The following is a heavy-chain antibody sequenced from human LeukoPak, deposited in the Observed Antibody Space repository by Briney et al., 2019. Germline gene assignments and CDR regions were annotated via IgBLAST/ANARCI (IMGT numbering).Heavy chain of an antibody. V-gene: IGHV3-23*01. J-gene: IGHJ4*02. D-gene: IGHD1-26*01. CDR2: ISGSGGTT. Sequence: PPGGSLRLSCAASGFTFSSYGMSWVRQAPGKGLEWVSAISGSGGTTYYADSVKGRFTISRDNSMNTLYLQMNSLRAEDTAVYSCAKDRLGALLYFDSWGQGTLVTVSS. CDR3: AKDRLGALLYFDS. CDR1: GFTFSSYG.